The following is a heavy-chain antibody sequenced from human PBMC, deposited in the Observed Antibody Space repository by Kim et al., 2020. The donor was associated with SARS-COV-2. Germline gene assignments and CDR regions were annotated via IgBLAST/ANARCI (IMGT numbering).Heavy chain of an antibody. Sequence: GGSLRLSCAASGFTFSSYGMHWVRQAPGKGLEWVAVIWYDGTSKYHGDSVKGRFTISRDNSKNTLYLQMNSLRAEDTAVYYCARDLIVSSWIPSALKYWGQGTLVTVSS. CDR3: ARDLIVSSWIPSALKY. J-gene: IGHJ4*02. CDR1: GFTFSSYG. V-gene: IGHV3-33*01. D-gene: IGHD6-13*01. CDR2: IWYDGTSK.